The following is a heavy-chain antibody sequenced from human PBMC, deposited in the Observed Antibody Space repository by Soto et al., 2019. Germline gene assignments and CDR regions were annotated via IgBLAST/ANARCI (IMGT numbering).Heavy chain of an antibody. Sequence: QVQLVESGGGVVQPGRSLRLSCAASGFTFSSYAMHWVRQAPGKGLEWVAVISYDGGNKYYADSVKGRFTISRDNSKNTLYLQMNSLRAEDTAVYYCARDPMDYYYGMDVWGQGTTVTVSS. V-gene: IGHV3-30-3*01. J-gene: IGHJ6*02. CDR2: ISYDGGNK. D-gene: IGHD2-8*01. CDR1: GFTFSSYA. CDR3: ARDPMDYYYGMDV.